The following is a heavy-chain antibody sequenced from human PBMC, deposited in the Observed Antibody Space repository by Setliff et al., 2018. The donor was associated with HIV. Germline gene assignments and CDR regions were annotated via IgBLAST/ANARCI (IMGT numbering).Heavy chain of an antibody. CDR1: GYSFSNYW. J-gene: IGHJ4*02. V-gene: IGHV5-51*01. CDR2: IYPSDSDT. D-gene: IGHD2-21*02. CDR3: ARGIAALTASFDY. Sequence: GESLKISCKGSGYSFSNYWLGWVRQMPGEGLEWIGVIYPSDSDTRYSPSFQGRVTLSADKSISTAYLQWSSLQTSDSGMYYCARGIAALTASFDYWGQGSLVTVSS.